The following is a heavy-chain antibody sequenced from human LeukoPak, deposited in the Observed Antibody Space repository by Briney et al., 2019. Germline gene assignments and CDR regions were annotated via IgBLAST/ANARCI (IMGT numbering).Heavy chain of an antibody. CDR2: IIPILGIA. CDR1: GYTFTDYY. J-gene: IGHJ4*02. V-gene: IGHV1-69*04. D-gene: IGHD5-24*01. CDR3: ARARDGYNIATLYYFDY. Sequence: SVQVSCKASGYTFTDYYVHWVRQAPGQGLEWMGRIIPILGIANYAQKFQGRVTITADKSTSTAYMELSSLRSEDTAVYYCARARDGYNIATLYYFDYWGQGTLVTVSS.